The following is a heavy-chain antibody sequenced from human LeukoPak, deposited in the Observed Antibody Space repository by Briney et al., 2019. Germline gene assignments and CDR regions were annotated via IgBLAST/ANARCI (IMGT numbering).Heavy chain of an antibody. J-gene: IGHJ5*02. D-gene: IGHD5-18*01. CDR1: GFTFGGYF. V-gene: IGHV3-49*03. CDR3: IRHRHSFNWFDP. Sequence: GGSLRLSCTASGFTFGGYFMNWFRQAPGKGLEWVGFIRSQAHGGTTEYAASVKGIFTISRDNSKSIAYLQMNSLKTDDTALYYCIRHRHSFNWFDPGGQGTLVTVS. CDR2: IRSQAHGGTT.